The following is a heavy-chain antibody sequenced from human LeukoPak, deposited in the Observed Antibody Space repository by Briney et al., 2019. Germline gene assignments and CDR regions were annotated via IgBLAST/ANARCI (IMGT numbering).Heavy chain of an antibody. Sequence: ASVKVSCKASGYTFTGYYMHWVRQAPGQGLEWMGRINPNSGGTNYAQKFHGRVTMTRDTSISTAYMELSRLRSEDTPVYYCARDFSRRMATIRVYAFDIWGEGTLVTVSS. CDR2: INPNSGGT. V-gene: IGHV1-2*06. CDR1: GYTFTGYY. J-gene: IGHJ3*02. D-gene: IGHD5-24*01. CDR3: ARDFSRRMATIRVYAFDI.